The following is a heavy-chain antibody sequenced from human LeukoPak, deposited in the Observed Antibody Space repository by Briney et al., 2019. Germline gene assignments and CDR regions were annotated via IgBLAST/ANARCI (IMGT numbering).Heavy chain of an antibody. D-gene: IGHD3-9*01. CDR2: MNPNSGNT. CDR1: GYTFTSYD. J-gene: IGHJ4*02. Sequence: GASVKVSCKASGYTFTSYDINWVRQATGQGLEWMGWMNPNSGNTGYAQKFQGRVTITRNTSISTAYMELSSLRSEDTAVYYCAGPPLNYYDILTGYYYPLDYWGQGTLVTVSS. V-gene: IGHV1-8*03. CDR3: AGPPLNYYDILTGYYYPLDY.